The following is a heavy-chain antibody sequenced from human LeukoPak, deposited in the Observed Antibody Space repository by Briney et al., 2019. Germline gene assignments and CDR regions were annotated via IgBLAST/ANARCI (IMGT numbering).Heavy chain of an antibody. Sequence: KPSETLSLTCTVSGGSISSYYWSWFRQPPGKGLDWIGYIYYSGSTNYNPSLKSRVTISVDTSKNQFSLKLSSVTAADTAVYYCARVGARYCGGDCYAFDIWGQGTMVTVSS. CDR2: IYYSGST. V-gene: IGHV4-59*01. D-gene: IGHD2-21*01. CDR1: GGSISSYY. J-gene: IGHJ3*02. CDR3: ARVGARYCGGDCYAFDI.